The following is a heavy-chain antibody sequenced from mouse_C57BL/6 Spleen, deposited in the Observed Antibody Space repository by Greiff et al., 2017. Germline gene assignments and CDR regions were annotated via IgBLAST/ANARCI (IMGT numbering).Heavy chain of an antibody. Sequence: QVQLQQPGAELVMPGASVKLSCKASGYTFTSYWMHWVKQRPGQGLEWIGEIDPSDSYTNYNQKFKDKATLTVDKSSSTAYMQLSSLTSEDSAVYYCARAYYYGYAMDYWGQGTSVTVSS. V-gene: IGHV1-69*01. D-gene: IGHD1-1*01. J-gene: IGHJ4*01. CDR1: GYTFTSYW. CDR2: IDPSDSYT. CDR3: ARAYYYGYAMDY.